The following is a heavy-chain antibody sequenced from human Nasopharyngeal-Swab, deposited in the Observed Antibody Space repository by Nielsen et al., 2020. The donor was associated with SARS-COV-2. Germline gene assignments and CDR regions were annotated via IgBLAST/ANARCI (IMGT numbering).Heavy chain of an antibody. V-gene: IGHV3-23*01. CDR3: AKGGSGWPFDY. J-gene: IGHJ4*02. Sequence: GESLKISCAASGFTFSSYAMRWVRQAPGKGLEWVSAISGSGGSTYYADSVKGRFTISRDNSKNTLYLQMNSLRAEDTAVYYCAKGGSGWPFDYWGQGTLVTVSS. CDR1: GFTFSSYA. CDR2: ISGSGGST. D-gene: IGHD6-19*01.